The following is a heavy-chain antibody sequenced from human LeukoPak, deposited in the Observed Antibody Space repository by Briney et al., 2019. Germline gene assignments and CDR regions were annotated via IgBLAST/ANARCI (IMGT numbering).Heavy chain of an antibody. CDR3: AKEIIRGYDLDY. J-gene: IGHJ4*02. V-gene: IGHV3-30*18. CDR2: ISYDGSNK. CDR1: GFTFSSYG. D-gene: IGHD5-12*01. Sequence: GGSLRLSCAASGFTFSSYGMHWVRQAPGKGLEWVAVISYDGSNKYYADSVKGRFTISRDNSKNTLYLQMNSLRAEDTAVYYCAKEIIRGYDLDYWGQGTLVTVSS.